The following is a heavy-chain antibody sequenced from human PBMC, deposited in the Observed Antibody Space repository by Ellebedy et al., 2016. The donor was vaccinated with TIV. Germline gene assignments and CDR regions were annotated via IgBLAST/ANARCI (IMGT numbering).Heavy chain of an antibody. CDR1: GFTFNSYW. Sequence: GESLKISCAASGFTFNSYWMSWFRQAPGKGLEWVANIKEDGSAKYYTDSLKGRFTISRDNAKNSVNLQMSSLRAEDTAVYYCARPTHYFGSGSPPYGIDVWGQGTTVTVSS. D-gene: IGHD3-10*01. CDR3: ARPTHYFGSGSPPYGIDV. J-gene: IGHJ6*02. V-gene: IGHV3-7*03. CDR2: IKEDGSAK.